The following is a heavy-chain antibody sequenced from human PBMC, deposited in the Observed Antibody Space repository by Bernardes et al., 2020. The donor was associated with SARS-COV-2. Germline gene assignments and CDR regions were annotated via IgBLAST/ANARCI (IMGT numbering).Heavy chain of an antibody. V-gene: IGHV3-33*01. CDR1: GFTFRDYT. J-gene: IGHJ5*01. Sequence: SLSLSCAASGFTFRDYTMHWVRQAPGQGLEWVAVIWHDGSREYYVDSVKGRFAISRDNSNNTLYLQMNNLRVEDTALYRCATEDGEWLESWGQGTLVTVSS. CDR3: ATEDGEWLES. D-gene: IGHD4-17*01. CDR2: IWHDGSRE.